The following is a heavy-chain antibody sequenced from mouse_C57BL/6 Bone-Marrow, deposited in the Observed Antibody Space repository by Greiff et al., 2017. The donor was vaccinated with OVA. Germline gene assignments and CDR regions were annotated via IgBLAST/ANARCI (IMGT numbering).Heavy chain of an antibody. CDR2: IHPNSGST. CDR1: GYTFTSYW. V-gene: IGHV1-64*01. Sequence: QVQPQQPGAELVKPGASVKLSCKASGYTFTSYWMHWVKQRPGQGLEWIGMIHPNSGSTNYNEKFKSKATLTVDKSSSTAYMQLSSLTSEDSAVYYCARLAVVARGDYWGQGTTLTVSS. CDR3: ARLAVVARGDY. D-gene: IGHD1-1*01. J-gene: IGHJ2*01.